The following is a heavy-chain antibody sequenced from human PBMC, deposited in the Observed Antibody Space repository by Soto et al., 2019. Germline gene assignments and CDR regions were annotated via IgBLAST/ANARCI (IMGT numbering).Heavy chain of an antibody. V-gene: IGHV4-30-2*01. CDR2: IYHSGST. CDR1: GGSISSGGYS. CDR3: ARVPDV. Sequence: QLQLQESCSGLVKPSQTLSLTCAVSGGSISSGGYSWTWIRQPPGKGLEWIGYIYHSGSTYYNPSLKSRVTISVDRSKNQFSLKLSSVTAADTAVYYCARVPDVWGQGTTVTVSS. J-gene: IGHJ6*02.